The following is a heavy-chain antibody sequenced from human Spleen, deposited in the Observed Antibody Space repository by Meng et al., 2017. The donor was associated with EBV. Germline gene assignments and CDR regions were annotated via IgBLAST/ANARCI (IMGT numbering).Heavy chain of an antibody. D-gene: IGHD3-9*01. CDR3: ARTLRERLFDWF. Sequence: QRQFHRWAAGLLKPSETLSLPCCVDGGSCRGYSWSWIRQPPGKGLEWIGEINHVGSTNYNPSLKSRVIMSVDTSKNQFSLRLSSVTAADAAVYYCARTLRERLFDWFWSQGTLVTVPS. J-gene: IGHJ4*02. CDR2: INHVGST. CDR1: GGSCRGYS. V-gene: IGHV4-34*01.